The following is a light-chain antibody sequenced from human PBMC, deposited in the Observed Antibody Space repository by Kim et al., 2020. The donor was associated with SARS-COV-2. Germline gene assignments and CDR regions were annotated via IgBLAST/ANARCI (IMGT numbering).Light chain of an antibody. Sequence: VALGQTVRITGKGDSRRSDYATWYQQKPGQAPILVIYGKNNRPSGIPDRFSGSSSGNTATLTITGTQAGDEADYYCNSRDSNDNVVFGGGTQLTVL. V-gene: IGLV3-19*01. CDR2: GKN. CDR1: SRRSDY. J-gene: IGLJ2*01. CDR3: NSRDSNDNVV.